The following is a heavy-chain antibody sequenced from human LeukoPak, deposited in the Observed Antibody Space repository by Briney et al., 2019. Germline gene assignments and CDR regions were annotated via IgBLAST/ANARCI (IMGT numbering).Heavy chain of an antibody. J-gene: IGHJ4*02. CDR3: ARRWELDY. CDR1: GFTFTTYA. D-gene: IGHD1-26*01. V-gene: IGHV3-23*01. CDR2: ISGGSGGST. Sequence: GSLRLSCAASGFTFTTYAMSWVRQAPGKGLEWVSGISGGSGGSTYYAESVKGRFTISRDNAKNSLYLQMNSLSAEDTAVYYCARRWELDYSGQGTLVTVSS.